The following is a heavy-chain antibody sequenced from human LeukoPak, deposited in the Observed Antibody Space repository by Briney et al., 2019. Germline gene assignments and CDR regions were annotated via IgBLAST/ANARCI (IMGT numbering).Heavy chain of an antibody. CDR1: GFTFSSYS. D-gene: IGHD3-9*01. V-gene: IGHV3-21*01. CDR3: ARFDPERAFDI. CDR2: ISSSSYI. J-gene: IGHJ3*02. Sequence: PGGSLRLSCAASGFTFSSYSMNWVRQAPGKGLEWVSSISSSSYIYYADSVKGRFTISRDNAKNSLYLQMNSLRAEDTAVYYCARFDPERAFDIWGQGTMVTVSS.